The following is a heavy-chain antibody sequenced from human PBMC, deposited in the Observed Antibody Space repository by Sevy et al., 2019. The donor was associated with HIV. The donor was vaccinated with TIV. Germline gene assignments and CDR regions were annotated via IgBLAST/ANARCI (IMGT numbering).Heavy chain of an antibody. D-gene: IGHD3-16*01. CDR2: ISPDGTRK. CDR3: ATDYCWARYCGTNYWYNSMEA. J-gene: IGHJ6*02. V-gene: IGHV3-30*04. Sequence: GGSLRLSCAASGFTFSKTAIHWVRQAPGKGLEWVATISPDGTRKNYSDSVNGRFTISRDNYKGTLHLQMSGLRAVDTAGYYCATDYCWARYCGTNYWYNSMEAWGQGTTVTVSS. CDR1: GFTFSKTA.